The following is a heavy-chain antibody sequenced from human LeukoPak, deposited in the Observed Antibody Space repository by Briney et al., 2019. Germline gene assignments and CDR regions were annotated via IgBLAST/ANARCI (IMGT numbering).Heavy chain of an antibody. D-gene: IGHD2-15*01. J-gene: IGHJ3*02. CDR3: ARVMVVAARGYDAFDI. CDR1: GFTFSSYW. Sequence: PVGSLRLSCAASGFTFSSYWMSWVRQAPGKGLEWVANIKQDGSEKYYVDSVKGRFTISRDNAKNSLYLQMNSLRAEDTAVYYCARVMVVAARGYDAFDIWGQGTMVTVSS. V-gene: IGHV3-7*01. CDR2: IKQDGSEK.